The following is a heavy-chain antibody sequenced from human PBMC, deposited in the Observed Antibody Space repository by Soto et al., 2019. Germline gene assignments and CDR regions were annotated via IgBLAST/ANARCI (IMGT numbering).Heavy chain of an antibody. D-gene: IGHD2-15*01. CDR3: AKDDYLACSGGGCSTSNWFDP. CDR1: GFTFSSYA. CDR2: ISGSGGST. J-gene: IGHJ5*02. V-gene: IGHV3-23*01. Sequence: GGSLRLSCAASGFTFSSYAMSWVRQAPGKGLEWVSAISGSGGSTYYADSVKGRFTISRDNSKNALYLQMNSLRAEDTAVYYCAKDDYLACSGGGCSTSNWFDPWGQGTLVTVSS.